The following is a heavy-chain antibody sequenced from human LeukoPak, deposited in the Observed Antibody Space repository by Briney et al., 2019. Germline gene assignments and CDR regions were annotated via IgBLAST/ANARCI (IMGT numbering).Heavy chain of an antibody. CDR3: ARDSEFYDGSNYTYYFDL. J-gene: IGHJ4*02. Sequence: PSETLSLTCTVSGGSISSGDYYWSWIRQPPGKGLEWIGYIYQSGSTYFNPSLKSRVSISIDTSKNQFSLKLSSVTAADTAVYYCARDSEFYDGSNYTYYFDLWGQGTLVTVSS. D-gene: IGHD5-24*01. CDR2: IYQSGST. CDR1: GGSISSGDYY. V-gene: IGHV4-30-4*08.